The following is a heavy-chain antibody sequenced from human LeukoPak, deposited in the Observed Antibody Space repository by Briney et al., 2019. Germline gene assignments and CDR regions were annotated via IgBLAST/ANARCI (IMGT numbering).Heavy chain of an antibody. V-gene: IGHV1-46*01. Sequence: ASVKVSCKASGYTFTSYYMHRVRQAPGQGLEWMGVINPSGGTTNYAQKFQGRITMTRDTSTSTVYMELSSLRSEDTAVYYCARFAVHRRLAVNGQFGLDYWGQGTLVTVSS. J-gene: IGHJ4*02. CDR3: ARFAVHRRLAVNGQFGLDY. D-gene: IGHD6-19*01. CDR2: INPSGGTT. CDR1: GYTFTSYY.